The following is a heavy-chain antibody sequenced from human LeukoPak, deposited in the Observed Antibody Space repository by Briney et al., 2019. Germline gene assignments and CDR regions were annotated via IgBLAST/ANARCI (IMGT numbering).Heavy chain of an antibody. CDR3: AREGSSSSQDAFDI. CDR2: MNPNSGNT. Sequence: GASVKVSCKASGYTFTSYDINWVRQATGQGLEWMGWMNPNSGNTGYAQKFQGRVTITRNTSISTAYMELSSLRSEDTAVYYCAREGSSSSQDAFDIWGQGTMVTVSS. D-gene: IGHD6-6*01. J-gene: IGHJ3*02. V-gene: IGHV1-8*03. CDR1: GYTFTSYD.